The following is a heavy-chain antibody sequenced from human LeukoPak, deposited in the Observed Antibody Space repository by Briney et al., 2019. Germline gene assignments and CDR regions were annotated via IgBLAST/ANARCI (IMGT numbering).Heavy chain of an antibody. D-gene: IGHD2-2*01. V-gene: IGHV4-39*07. Sequence: PSETLSLTCTVSGGSISSSSYYWGWIRQPPGKGLEWIGSIYYSGSTYYNPSLKSRVTISVDTSKNQFSLKLSSVTAADTAVYYCAFGAVPADPYYFDYWGQGTLVTVSS. CDR2: IYYSGST. J-gene: IGHJ4*02. CDR3: AFGAVPADPYYFDY. CDR1: GGSISSSSYY.